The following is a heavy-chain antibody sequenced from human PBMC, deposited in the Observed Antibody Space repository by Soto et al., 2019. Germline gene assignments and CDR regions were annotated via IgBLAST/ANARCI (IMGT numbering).Heavy chain of an antibody. CDR3: AAVVTAWRGYFDY. CDR1: AGSISSGDYY. J-gene: IGHJ4*02. Sequence: QVQLQESGPGLVKPSQTLSLTCTVSAGSISSGDYYWSWIRQPPGKGLEWIGYIFYSGSTYYNPSLKSRVTISVDTSKNQFSLKLSSVTAADTAVYYCAAVVTAWRGYFDYWGQGTLVTVSS. V-gene: IGHV4-30-4*01. D-gene: IGHD2-21*02. CDR2: IFYSGST.